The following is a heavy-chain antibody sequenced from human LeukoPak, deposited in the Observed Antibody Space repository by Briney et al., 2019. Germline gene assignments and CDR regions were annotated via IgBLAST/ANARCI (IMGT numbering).Heavy chain of an antibody. Sequence: GGSLRLSCATSGFTFSDYPMNWVRQAPGKGLEWVSNIRGSGPGSGSGTYYADSVKGRFIISRDDAKNSVYLQMNILRIEDSAFYYCVRDVNWGFDSWGQGALVTVSS. V-gene: IGHV3-11*04. D-gene: IGHD7-27*01. J-gene: IGHJ4*02. CDR3: VRDVNWGFDS. CDR1: GFTFSDYP. CDR2: IRGSGPGSGSGT.